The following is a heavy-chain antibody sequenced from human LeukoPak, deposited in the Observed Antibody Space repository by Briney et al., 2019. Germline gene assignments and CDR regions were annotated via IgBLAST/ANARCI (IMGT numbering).Heavy chain of an antibody. D-gene: IGHD2-21*01. V-gene: IGHV3-33*06. CDR2: IWYDGSDT. Sequence: PGGSLRLSCAASGFTFSSHGMHWVRQAPGKGLEWVAVIWYDGSDTYYADSVKGRFTISRDNSKNTLYLQMNSLRAEDTAVYYCAKDLLLDYWGQGTLVTVSS. CDR1: GFTFSSHG. CDR3: AKDLLLDY. J-gene: IGHJ4*02.